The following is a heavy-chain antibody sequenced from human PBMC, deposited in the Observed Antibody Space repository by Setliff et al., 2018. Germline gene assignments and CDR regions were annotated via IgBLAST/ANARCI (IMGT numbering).Heavy chain of an antibody. Sequence: PSETLSLTCAVFDFPVSGVYYWGWIRQPPGKGLEWIANVYYRGSTHYNPSLESRVTMSFDTSKNQFSLKLSSVTAADTAVYYCARTSTGRYFDVRGRGTLVTVSS. CDR3: ARTSTGRYFDV. D-gene: IGHD2-8*02. CDR1: DFPVSGVYY. J-gene: IGHJ2*01. V-gene: IGHV4-38-2*01. CDR2: VYYRGST.